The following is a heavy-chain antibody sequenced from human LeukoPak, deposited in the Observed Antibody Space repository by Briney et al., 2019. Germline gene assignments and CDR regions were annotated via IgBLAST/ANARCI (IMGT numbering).Heavy chain of an antibody. D-gene: IGHD3-3*01. CDR1: GGSISSYY. CDR2: INHSGST. J-gene: IGHJ4*02. CDR3: ARSLGFWSGYYDY. V-gene: IGHV4-34*01. Sequence: SETLSLTCTVSGGSISSYYWSWIRQPPGKGLEWIGAINHSGSTNYNPSLKSRVTISVDTSKNQFSLKLSSVTAADTAVYYCARSLGFWSGYYDYWGQGTLVTVSS.